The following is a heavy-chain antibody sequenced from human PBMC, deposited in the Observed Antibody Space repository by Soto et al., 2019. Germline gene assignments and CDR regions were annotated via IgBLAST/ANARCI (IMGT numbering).Heavy chain of an antibody. CDR1: GGPISSYY. CDR2: ISYSGST. CDR3: ARHCSSTSCFVY. J-gene: IGHJ4*02. Sequence: PSETLSLTCTVSGGPISSYYWGWIRQPPGRGLEWIGYISYSGSTNYNPSLKSRVTISADTSKNQFSLQLSSVTAADTAVYYCARHCSSTSCFVYWGQGTLVTVSS. D-gene: IGHD2-2*01. V-gene: IGHV4-59*08.